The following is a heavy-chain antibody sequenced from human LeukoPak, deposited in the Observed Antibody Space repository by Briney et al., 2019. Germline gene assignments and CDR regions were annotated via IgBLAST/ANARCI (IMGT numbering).Heavy chain of an antibody. CDR3: ARLKEV. D-gene: IGHD4/OR15-4a*01. CDR2: INSDGSDT. V-gene: IGHV3-74*01. J-gene: IGHJ3*01. CDR1: GFTFSSYW. Sequence: GGSLRLSCAASGFTFSSYWMSWVRQVPGKGLVWVSRINSDGSDTSYADSVKGRFTISRDNAKSTLYLQMNSLGVDDTAVYYCARLKEVWGQGTMVTVSS.